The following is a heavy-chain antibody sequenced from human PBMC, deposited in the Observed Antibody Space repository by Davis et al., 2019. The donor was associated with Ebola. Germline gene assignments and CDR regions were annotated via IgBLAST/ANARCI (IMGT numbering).Heavy chain of an antibody. Sequence: SETLSLTCTVSGGSIINYFWGWIRQPPGRGLEWIGYIYYSGSTDYSPSLRGRVTISLDTSNNQFSLRLTSVTAADTAMYYCARQGTYCSGGNCYSLAFDSWGQGTLVTVSS. CDR1: GGSIINYF. J-gene: IGHJ4*02. CDR2: IYYSGST. V-gene: IGHV4-59*01. CDR3: ARQGTYCSGGNCYSLAFDS. D-gene: IGHD2-15*01.